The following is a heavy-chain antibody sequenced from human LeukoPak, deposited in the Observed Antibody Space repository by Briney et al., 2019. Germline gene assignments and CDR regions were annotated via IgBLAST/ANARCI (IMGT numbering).Heavy chain of an antibody. D-gene: IGHD3-3*01. CDR3: ARTYHDFWSGYYLY. J-gene: IGHJ4*02. Sequence: ASVKVSCKASGYTFTSYDINWVRQATGQGLEWMGWMNPNSGNTGYAQKFQGRVTMTRNTSISTAYMELSSLRSEDTAVYYCARTYHDFWSGYYLYWGQGTLVTVSS. CDR1: GYTFTSYD. CDR2: MNPNSGNT. V-gene: IGHV1-8*01.